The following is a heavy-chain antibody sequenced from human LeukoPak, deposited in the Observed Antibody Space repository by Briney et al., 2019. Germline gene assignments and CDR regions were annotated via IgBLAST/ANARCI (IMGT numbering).Heavy chain of an antibody. Sequence: GRSLRLSCEASGFTFADYAMHWVRQAPGKGLEWVSGINWNSGSTGYANSVQGRVTITRDNAKNSLYLRMNSLRAEDMALYYWAKDMAYSSSGFDYWGQGTLVTVSS. D-gene: IGHD6-6*01. V-gene: IGHV3-9*03. J-gene: IGHJ4*02. CDR2: INWNSGST. CDR3: AKDMAYSSSGFDY. CDR1: GFTFADYA.